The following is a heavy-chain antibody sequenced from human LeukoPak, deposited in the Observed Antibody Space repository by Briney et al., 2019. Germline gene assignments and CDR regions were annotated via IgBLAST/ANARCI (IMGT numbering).Heavy chain of an antibody. V-gene: IGHV3-30-3*01. Sequence: GRSLRLSCAACGFTFSSYAMHWVRQAPGKGLEWVAVISYDGSNKYYADSVKGRFTISRDNSKNTLYLQMNSLRAEDTAVYYRARSKSKNHYHGKDGWGQGTKVTVPS. J-gene: IGHJ6*02. CDR2: ISYDGSNK. CDR3: ARSKSKNHYHGKDG. CDR1: GFTFSSYA.